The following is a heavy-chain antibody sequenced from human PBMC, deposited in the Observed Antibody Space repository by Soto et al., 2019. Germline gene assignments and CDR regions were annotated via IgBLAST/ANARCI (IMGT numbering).Heavy chain of an antibody. V-gene: IGHV3-23*01. CDR1: GFTFRDHS. J-gene: IGHJ6*02. CDR2: ITGSAGST. Sequence: GGSLRLSCAASGFTFRDHSMSWVRQAPGKGLEWVSAITGSAGSTYYADSVEGRFTIPRDISKNTLYLQMSSLRADDTALYYCAKSNGASSEDFYYYGMDVWGQGTTVTVSS. CDR3: AKSNGASSEDFYYYGMDV. D-gene: IGHD4-17*01.